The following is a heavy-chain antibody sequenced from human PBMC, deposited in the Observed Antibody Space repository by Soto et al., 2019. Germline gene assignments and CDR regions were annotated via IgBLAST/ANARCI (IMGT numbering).Heavy chain of an antibody. CDR3: AREPVLKDWYFDN. CDR2: TSFDGGTK. J-gene: IGHJ4*02. CDR1: GFAFSRYS. V-gene: IGHV3-30-3*01. D-gene: IGHD3-9*01. Sequence: PGGSLRLSCTTSGFAFSRYSMHWFRQAPGKGLQWVAVTSFDGGTKFYADSVKGRFTVSRDNSKNTLYLQMNSLRTEDTGLYYCAREPVLKDWYFDNWGQGILVTVSS.